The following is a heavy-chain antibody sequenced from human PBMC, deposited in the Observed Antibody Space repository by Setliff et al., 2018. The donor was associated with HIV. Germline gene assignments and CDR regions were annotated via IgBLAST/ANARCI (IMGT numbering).Heavy chain of an antibody. Sequence: PSETLSLTCAVSGGSISSIGYSWSWIRQPPGEGLEWIGYIYDSGKTKYNPSLKSRVTISVDTSKNQFSLKLSSVTAADTAVYYCARLGQLGGAFDIWGQGTMVTVSS. CDR3: ARLGQLGGAFDI. J-gene: IGHJ3*02. V-gene: IGHV4-30-2*03. D-gene: IGHD6-6*01. CDR1: GGSISSIGYS. CDR2: IYDSGKT.